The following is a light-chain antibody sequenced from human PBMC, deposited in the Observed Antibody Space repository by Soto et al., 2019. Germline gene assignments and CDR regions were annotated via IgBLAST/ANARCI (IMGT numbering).Light chain of an antibody. Sequence: QSVLTXPASVSGSPGQSITISCTGTSSDVGGYNYVSWYQHHPGKAPKLIIYDVTNRPSGVSNPFSGSKSGNTASLTISGLQPEDEADYYSSSYTTSNTRQIVFGTGTKVTVL. J-gene: IGLJ1*01. CDR2: DVT. CDR3: SSYTTSNTRQIV. CDR1: SSDVGGYNY. V-gene: IGLV2-14*03.